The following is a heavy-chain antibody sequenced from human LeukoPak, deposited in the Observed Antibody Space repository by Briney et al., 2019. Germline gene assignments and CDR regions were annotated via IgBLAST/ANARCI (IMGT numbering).Heavy chain of an antibody. J-gene: IGHJ6*03. D-gene: IGHD3-16*02. V-gene: IGHV4-39*01. CDR3: ARLDYVWGSYRRIYYYYYMDV. CDR2: IYYSGST. Sequence: SETLSLTCSVSGDSITTGSYYWGWIRQPPGNGLEWIGSIYYSGSTYYNPSLKSRVTISVDTSKNQFSLKLSSVTAADTAVYYCARLDYVWGSYRRIYYYYYMDVWGKGTTVTISS. CDR1: GDSITTGSYY.